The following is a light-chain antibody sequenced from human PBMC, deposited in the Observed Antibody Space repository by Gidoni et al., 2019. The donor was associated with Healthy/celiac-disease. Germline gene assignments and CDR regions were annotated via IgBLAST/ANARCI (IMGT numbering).Light chain of an antibody. CDR1: QSVLYSSNNKNY. CDR2: WAS. Sequence: DIVMTQSPDSLAVSLGERATINCKSSQSVLYSSNNKNYLAWYQQKPGQPPKLLIYWASTRESGVPDRFSGSGSSGTDFTLTISSLQAEDVAVYYCQQYYSTPYSFGQGTKLEIK. V-gene: IGKV4-1*01. J-gene: IGKJ2*03. CDR3: QQYYSTPYS.